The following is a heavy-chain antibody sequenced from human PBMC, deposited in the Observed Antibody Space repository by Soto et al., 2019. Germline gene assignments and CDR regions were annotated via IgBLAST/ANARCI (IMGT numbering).Heavy chain of an antibody. V-gene: IGHV3-21*01. CDR3: ARIMTTVTSYAMDV. Sequence: EVQLVESGVGLVKPGGSLRLSCAASGFTFSSYSMNWVRQAPGKGLEWVSSISSSGNYIYYADSLKGRFTIYRDNAKNSLYLQMNSLRAEDTAVYYCARIMTTVTSYAMDVWGQGTTVTVSS. CDR2: ISSSGNYI. CDR1: GFTFSSYS. J-gene: IGHJ6*02. D-gene: IGHD4-17*01.